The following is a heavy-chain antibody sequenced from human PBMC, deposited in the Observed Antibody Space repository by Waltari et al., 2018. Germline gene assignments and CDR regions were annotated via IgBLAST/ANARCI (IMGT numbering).Heavy chain of an antibody. V-gene: IGHV4-59*11. Sequence: QVQLQESGPGLVKPSETLSLTCTVSGGSISGHYWSWIRQSPEKGLGWVGYIHYTGNTTYNPSRKSRATISIDTSKKQFSLKVKSVTAADTAIYYCARVGISGCGGGNWSQGTLVTVSS. CDR1: GGSISGHY. D-gene: IGHD3-16*01. CDR2: IHYTGNT. CDR3: ARVGISGCGGGN. J-gene: IGHJ4*02.